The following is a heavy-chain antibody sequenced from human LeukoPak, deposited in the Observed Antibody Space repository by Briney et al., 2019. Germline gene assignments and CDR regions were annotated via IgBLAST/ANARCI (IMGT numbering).Heavy chain of an antibody. Sequence: GGSLRLSCAASGFNFSNAWMSWVRQAPGKGLEWVGRIKSSTDTDYAALVKGRFTISRDNSKNTLYLQMNSLKTEDTAVYSCTTRVRGGSSYHWGQGTLVTVSS. V-gene: IGHV3-15*01. CDR2: IKSSTDT. D-gene: IGHD2-15*01. CDR1: GFNFSNAW. CDR3: TTRVRGGSSYH. J-gene: IGHJ5*02.